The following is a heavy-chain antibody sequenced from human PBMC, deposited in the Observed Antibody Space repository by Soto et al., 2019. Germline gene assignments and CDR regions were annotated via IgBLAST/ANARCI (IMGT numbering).Heavy chain of an antibody. V-gene: IGHV5-51*01. CDR3: AGGGYGENSEHALWI. CDR1: GYTFTSYW. CDR2: VSSDDSNT. D-gene: IGHD5-18*01. Sequence: ESLTISCQGSGYTFTSYWIGWVRQMPGTGLEWMGIVSSDDSNTRYSPSFQGQVTISADKSINTAYLQWSSLQASDSAMYYCAGGGYGENSEHALWIWVPGTILTGSS. J-gene: IGHJ3*02.